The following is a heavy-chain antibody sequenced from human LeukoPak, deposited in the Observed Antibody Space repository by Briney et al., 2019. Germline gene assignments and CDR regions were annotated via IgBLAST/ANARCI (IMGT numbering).Heavy chain of an antibody. V-gene: IGHV3-21*06. CDR2: ISESSSHT. CDR1: GFVFSGYS. D-gene: IGHD5-24*01. J-gene: IGHJ6*02. CDR3: ARDRAVKARIGGMDV. Sequence: GGSLRLSCAASGFVFSGYSINWARQAPGKGLEWVSYISESSSHTYYVDSVKGRFTISRDNAKNSLYLQMSSLRAEDTGIYYCARDRAVKARIGGMDVWGQGTTVIVSS.